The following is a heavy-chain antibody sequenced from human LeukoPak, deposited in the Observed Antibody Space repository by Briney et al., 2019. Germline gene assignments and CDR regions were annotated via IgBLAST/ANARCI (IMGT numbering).Heavy chain of an antibody. CDR1: GGSISSSSYY. V-gene: IGHV4-39*07. J-gene: IGHJ4*02. CDR3: ARYAFSSYYSPFDF. D-gene: IGHD3-10*01. CDR2: IYYSGST. Sequence: PSEALSLTCTVSGGSISSSSYYWGWIRQPPGKGLEWIGSIYYSGSTYYNPSLKSRVTISVDTSKNQFSLKLSSATAADTAVYYCARYAFSSYYSPFDFWGQGTLVTVSS.